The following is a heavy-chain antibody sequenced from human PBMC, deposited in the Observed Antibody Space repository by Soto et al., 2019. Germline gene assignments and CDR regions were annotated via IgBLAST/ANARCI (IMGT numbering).Heavy chain of an antibody. CDR1: GFTFSSYA. V-gene: IGHV3-23*01. Sequence: EVQLLESGGDLVRPGGSLRLSCAASGFTFSSYAMTWVRQAPGKGLEWVSALSGSGGSTYYADSVKGRFTVSRDNSKNTRYLQMNNLRAEDTAVYYCARGGLRLGEFSYYYYYAMDVWGQGTMVTVSS. D-gene: IGHD3-16*01. CDR3: ARGGLRLGEFSYYYYYAMDV. J-gene: IGHJ6*02. CDR2: LSGSGGST.